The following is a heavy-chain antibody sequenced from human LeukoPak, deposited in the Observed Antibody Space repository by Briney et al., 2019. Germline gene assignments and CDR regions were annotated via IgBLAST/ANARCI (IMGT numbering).Heavy chain of an antibody. V-gene: IGHV3-23*01. Sequence: GGSLRLSCAASGFTFSSYAMSWVRQAPGKGLEWVSAISGSGGSTYYADSVKGRFTISRDNSKNTLYLQMNSLRVEDTAVYYCAKELPYDFWSGYYTGDAFDIWGQGTMVTVSS. CDR2: ISGSGGST. D-gene: IGHD3-3*01. CDR1: GFTFSSYA. J-gene: IGHJ3*02. CDR3: AKELPYDFWSGYYTGDAFDI.